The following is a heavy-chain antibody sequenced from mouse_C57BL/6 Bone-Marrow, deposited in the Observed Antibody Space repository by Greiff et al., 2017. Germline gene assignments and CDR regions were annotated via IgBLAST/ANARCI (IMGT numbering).Heavy chain of an antibody. D-gene: IGHD1-1*01. Sequence: QVQLQQPGAELVKPGASVKLSCKASGYTFTSYWMHWVKQRPGQGLEWIGMIHPNSGSTNYNEKFKSKATLTVDKSSSTAYMQLSSLTSEDSAVYDCARYPYYYGSSSFDYWGQGTTLTVSS. V-gene: IGHV1-64*01. CDR1: GYTFTSYW. CDR2: IHPNSGST. J-gene: IGHJ2*01. CDR3: ARYPYYYGSSSFDY.